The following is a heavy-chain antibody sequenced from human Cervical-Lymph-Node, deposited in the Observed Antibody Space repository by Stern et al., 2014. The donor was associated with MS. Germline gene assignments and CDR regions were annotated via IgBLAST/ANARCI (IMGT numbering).Heavy chain of an antibody. CDR2: IIPVFGTP. J-gene: IGHJ6*02. V-gene: IGHV1-69*01. Sequence: QVQLVQSGPEVTKPGSSVNVTCKASGGTFTNFAVNWVRQAPGQGPEWVGGIIPVFGTPAYAQKFQGRLTIISDESANTVYMELSSLTTDDTATYFCASSHPATRRGYKGMNVWGQGTTIAVSS. CDR3: ASSHPATRRGYKGMNV. CDR1: GGTFTNFA. D-gene: IGHD2-2*01.